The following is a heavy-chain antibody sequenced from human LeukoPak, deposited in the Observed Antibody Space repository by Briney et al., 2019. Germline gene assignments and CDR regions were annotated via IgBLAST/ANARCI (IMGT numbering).Heavy chain of an antibody. J-gene: IGHJ5*02. Sequence: SETPSLTCTVSGGSISSYYWSWIRQPAGKGLEWIGRIYTSGSTNYNPSLKSRVTMSVDTSKNQFSLKLSSVTAADTAVYYCARIRYCSSTSCYAGVHWFDPWGQGTLVTVSS. V-gene: IGHV4-4*07. CDR2: IYTSGST. CDR1: GGSISSYY. D-gene: IGHD2-2*01. CDR3: ARIRYCSSTSCYAGVHWFDP.